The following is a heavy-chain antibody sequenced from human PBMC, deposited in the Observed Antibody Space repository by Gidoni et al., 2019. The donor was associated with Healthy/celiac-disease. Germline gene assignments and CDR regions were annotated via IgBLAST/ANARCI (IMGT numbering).Heavy chain of an antibody. Sequence: QVQLQQWGAGLLKPSETLSLTCAVYGGSFSGYYWSWIRQPPGKGLEWIGEINHSGSTNYNPSLKSRVTISVDTSKNQFSLKLSSVTAADTAVYYCARRDYLWLRANPFDYWGQGTLVTVSS. CDR3: ARRDYLWLRANPFDY. V-gene: IGHV4-34*01. J-gene: IGHJ4*02. CDR1: GGSFSGYY. CDR2: INHSGST. D-gene: IGHD5-18*01.